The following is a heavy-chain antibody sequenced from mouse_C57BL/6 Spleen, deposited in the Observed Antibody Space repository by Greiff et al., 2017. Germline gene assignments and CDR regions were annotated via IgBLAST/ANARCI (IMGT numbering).Heavy chain of an antibody. Sequence: EVQRVESGEGLVKPGGSLKLSCAASGFTFSSYAMSWVRQTPEKRLEWVAYISSGGDYIYYADTVKGRFTISRDNARNTLYLQMSSLKSEDTAMYYCTREYSSGYDYFDYWGQGTTLTVSS. D-gene: IGHD3-2*02. CDR2: ISSGGDYI. CDR3: TREYSSGYDYFDY. CDR1: GFTFSSYA. V-gene: IGHV5-9-1*02. J-gene: IGHJ2*01.